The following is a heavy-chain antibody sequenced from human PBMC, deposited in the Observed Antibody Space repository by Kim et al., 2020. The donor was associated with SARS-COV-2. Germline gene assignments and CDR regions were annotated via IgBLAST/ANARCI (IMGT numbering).Heavy chain of an antibody. J-gene: IGHJ4*02. CDR2: NP. Sequence: NPTYAQGFTGRLVFSLDTSVSTAYLQISSLKAEDTAVYYCARDLRREVDYWGQGTLVTVSS. CDR3: ARDLRREVDY. V-gene: IGHV7-4-1*02.